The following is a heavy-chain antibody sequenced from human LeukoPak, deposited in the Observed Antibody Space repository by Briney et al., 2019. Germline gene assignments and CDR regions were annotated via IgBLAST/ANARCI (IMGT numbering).Heavy chain of an antibody. V-gene: IGHV3-21*01. CDR1: GFTFSSYS. J-gene: IGHJ4*02. D-gene: IGHD4-23*01. Sequence: GGPLRLSCAASGFTFSSYSMNWVRQAPGKGLEWVSSISSSSYIYYADSVKGRFTISRDNAKNSLYLQMNSLRAEDTAVYYCARGGTVVTYYWGQGTLVTVSS. CDR3: ARGGTVVTYY. CDR2: ISSSSYI.